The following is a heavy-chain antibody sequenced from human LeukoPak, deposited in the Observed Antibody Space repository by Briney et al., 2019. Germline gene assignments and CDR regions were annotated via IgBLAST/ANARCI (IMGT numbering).Heavy chain of an antibody. CDR3: ARVRVESTISWYFDY. J-gene: IGHJ4*02. V-gene: IGHV3-21*01. CDR2: ISSSSSYI. CDR1: GFTFSSYS. D-gene: IGHD3-3*01. Sequence: GGSLRLSCAASGFTFSSYSMNWVRQAPGKGLEWVSSISSSSSYIYYADSVKGRFTISRDNAKNSLYLQMNSLRAEDTAVYYCARVRVESTISWYFDYWGQGTLVTVSS.